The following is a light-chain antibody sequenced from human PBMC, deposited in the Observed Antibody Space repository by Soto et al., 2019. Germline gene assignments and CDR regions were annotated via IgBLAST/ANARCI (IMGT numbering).Light chain of an antibody. CDR1: QSVSNNY. CDR3: QQYGSSGT. CDR2: GAS. J-gene: IGKJ1*01. Sequence: IVLTESTSTVSQSPGERSTLSCRASQSVSNNYLAWYQQKPGQAPRLLIYGASNRATGIPDRFSGSGSGTDFTLTISRLEPEDFAVYYCQQYGSSGTFGQGTKVDIK. V-gene: IGKV3-20*01.